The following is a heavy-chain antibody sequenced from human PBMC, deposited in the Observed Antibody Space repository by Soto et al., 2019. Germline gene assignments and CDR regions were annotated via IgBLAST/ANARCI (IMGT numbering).Heavy chain of an antibody. Sequence: SETLSLTCAVYGGSFSGYYWSWIRQPPGKGLEWIGEINHSGSTNYNPSLKSRVIISVDTSKNQFSLKLSSVTAADTAVYYCARESRLWLSDYWGQGTLVTVSS. D-gene: IGHD6-19*01. V-gene: IGHV4-34*01. CDR1: GGSFSGYY. J-gene: IGHJ4*02. CDR3: ARESRLWLSDY. CDR2: INHSGST.